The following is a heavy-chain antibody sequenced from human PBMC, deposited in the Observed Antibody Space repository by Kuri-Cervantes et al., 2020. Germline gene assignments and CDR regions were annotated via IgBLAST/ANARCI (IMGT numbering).Heavy chain of an antibody. CDR3: ARGYYQDIVVVPATPYYYYYGMDV. D-gene: IGHD2-2*01. V-gene: IGHV1-2*02. Sequence: ASVKVSCKASGYTFTGYYMHWVRQAPGQGLEWMGWINPNSGGTNYAQKFQGRVTMTRDTSISTAYMELSRLRSDDTAVYYCARGYYQDIVVVPATPYYYYYGMDVWGQGTTVTVSS. CDR2: INPNSGGT. CDR1: GYTFTGYY. J-gene: IGHJ6*02.